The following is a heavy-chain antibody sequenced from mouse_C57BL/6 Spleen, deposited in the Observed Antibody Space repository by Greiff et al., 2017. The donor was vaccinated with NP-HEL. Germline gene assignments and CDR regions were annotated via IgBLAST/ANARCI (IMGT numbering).Heavy chain of an antibody. CDR2: IDPEDGDT. J-gene: IGHJ3*01. V-gene: IGHV14-1*01. D-gene: IGHD2-4*01. CDR1: GFNIKDYY. CDR3: TTLYYDYDAAY. Sequence: PLQQSGAELVRPGASVKLSCTASGFNIKDYYMHWVKQRPEQGLEWIGRIDPEDGDTEYAPKFQGKATMTADTSSNTAYLQLSSLTSEDTAVYYCTTLYYDYDAAYWGQGTLVTVSA.